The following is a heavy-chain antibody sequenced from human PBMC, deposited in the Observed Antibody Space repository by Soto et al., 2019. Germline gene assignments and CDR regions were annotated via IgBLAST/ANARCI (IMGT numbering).Heavy chain of an antibody. CDR3: ARSIVVVTSFDY. CDR2: INAGGGYT. CDR1: GYSFTNYY. V-gene: IGHV1-46*01. D-gene: IGHD3-22*01. Sequence: ASVKVSCKASGYSFTNYYMHWVRQAPGQGLEWMGTINAGGGYTTYAQKFQGRVTITRDTSASTAYMELSSLRSEDTAVYYCARSIVVVTSFDYWGQGTLVTVSS. J-gene: IGHJ4*02.